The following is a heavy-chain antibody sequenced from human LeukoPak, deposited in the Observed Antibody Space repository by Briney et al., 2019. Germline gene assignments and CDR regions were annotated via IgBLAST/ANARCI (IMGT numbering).Heavy chain of an antibody. Sequence: GESLKISCKGSGYSFTSYWIGWVRQMPGKGLEWMGIIYPGDSDTRYSPSFQGQVTISADKSISTAYLQWSSLKASDTAMYYCARHLQSRFGGGYYPGIAESCFDPGGQGPLVTVSS. CDR1: GYSFTSYW. D-gene: IGHD3-3*01. V-gene: IGHV5-51*01. J-gene: IGHJ5*02. CDR2: IYPGDSDT. CDR3: ARHLQSRFGGGYYPGIAESCFDP.